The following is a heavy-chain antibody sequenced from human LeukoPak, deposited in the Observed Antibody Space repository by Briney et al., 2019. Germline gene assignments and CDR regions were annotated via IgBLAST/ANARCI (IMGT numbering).Heavy chain of an antibody. V-gene: IGHV1-18*01. D-gene: IGHD2-21*02. CDR1: GYTFTSYG. CDR2: INTYYGKT. J-gene: IGHJ6*02. CDR3: ARGKVTTPPYYYGLDV. Sequence: GDSVKVSCKASGYTFTSYGITWVRQAPGQGLEWMAWINTYYGKTYYAQKVQDRVTLATDTSTRTADMELRTLTSDDTGVYYCARGKVTTPPYYYGLDVWGQGTTVIVSS.